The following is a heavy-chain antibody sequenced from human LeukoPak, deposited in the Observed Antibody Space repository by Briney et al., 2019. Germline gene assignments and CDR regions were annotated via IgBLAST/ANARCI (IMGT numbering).Heavy chain of an antibody. D-gene: IGHD6-6*01. CDR3: ARGPNSNWSGLDF. Sequence: SGGSLRLSCAASGFTFSNFWMSWVRQAPGKGLEWVANMKQDGSEKYYVDSLKGRFTVSRDNAKNTLYLQVNNLRAEDTAVYYCARGPNSNWSGLDFWGQGTLLTVSS. CDR2: MKQDGSEK. V-gene: IGHV3-7*01. CDR1: GFTFSNFW. J-gene: IGHJ4*02.